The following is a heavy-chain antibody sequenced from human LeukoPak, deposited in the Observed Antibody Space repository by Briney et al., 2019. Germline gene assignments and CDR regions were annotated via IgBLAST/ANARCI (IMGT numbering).Heavy chain of an antibody. CDR1: GGSISSSSYY. J-gene: IGHJ3*02. Sequence: SETLSLTCTVSGGSISSSSYYWGWIRQPPGKGLEWIGSIYYSGSTYYNPSLKSRVTISVDTSKNQFSLKLSSVTAADTAVYYCARPNFLGVMTAPSAFDIWGQGTMVTVPS. CDR2: IYYSGST. V-gene: IGHV4-39*01. CDR3: ARPNFLGVMTAPSAFDI. D-gene: IGHD2-21*02.